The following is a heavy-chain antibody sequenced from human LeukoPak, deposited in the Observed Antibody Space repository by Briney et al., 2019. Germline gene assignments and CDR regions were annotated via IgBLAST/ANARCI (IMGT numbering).Heavy chain of an antibody. D-gene: IGHD2-2*01. V-gene: IGHV3-53*01. CDR2: IYSDGRA. CDR3: ARGSSSAWGRFDF. Sequence: GGSLRLPCAASGLTVSSNYMSWVRQTPGKGLEWVSVIYSDGRAYYPDSVKGRFTIFRDNSKNTVYLQMNSLRAEDTAVYHCARGSSSAWGRFDFWGQGTLVTVSS. J-gene: IGHJ4*02. CDR1: GLTVSSNY.